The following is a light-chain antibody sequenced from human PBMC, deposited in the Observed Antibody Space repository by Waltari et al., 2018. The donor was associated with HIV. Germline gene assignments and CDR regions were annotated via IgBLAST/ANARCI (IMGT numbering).Light chain of an antibody. CDR2: RNN. J-gene: IGLJ3*02. V-gene: IGLV1-47*01. CDR3: ATGGDNLSGPVV. CDR1: TTY. Sequence: QSVLTQPPSASGTPGQRVTISCSGTTTYVHWYQQLPGAAPKLLIYRNNQRPSGVPARFSGSKSGTSASLAISGLRSEDEAEYFCATGGDNLSGPVVFGGGTKLTVL.